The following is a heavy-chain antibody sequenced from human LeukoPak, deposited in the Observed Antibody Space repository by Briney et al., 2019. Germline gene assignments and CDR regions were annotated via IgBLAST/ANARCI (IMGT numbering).Heavy chain of an antibody. CDR2: IYHSGST. J-gene: IGHJ6*03. Sequence: PSETLSLTCTVSDGSISSGGYYWSWIRQPPGKGLEWIGYIYHSGSTYYNPSLKSRVTISVDRSKNRFSLNLSSVTAADTAVYYCARAGYTYNYYMDVWGKGTTVTVSS. V-gene: IGHV4-30-2*01. D-gene: IGHD5-18*01. CDR3: ARAGYTYNYYMDV. CDR1: DGSISSGGYY.